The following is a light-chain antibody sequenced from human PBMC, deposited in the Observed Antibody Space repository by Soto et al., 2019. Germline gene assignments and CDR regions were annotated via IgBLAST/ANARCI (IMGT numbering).Light chain of an antibody. CDR3: QRYNNWPLT. V-gene: IGKV3-15*01. CDR2: DSS. J-gene: IGKJ4*01. CDR1: QGIGST. Sequence: EIVLTQSPAALSVSPGERVTLSCRASQGIGSTLAWYQQKPGQTPRLLIYDSSTRALGIPARFSGSRSGTECTLTINGLQYEDFAVYYCQRYNNWPLTVGGGTNVEIK.